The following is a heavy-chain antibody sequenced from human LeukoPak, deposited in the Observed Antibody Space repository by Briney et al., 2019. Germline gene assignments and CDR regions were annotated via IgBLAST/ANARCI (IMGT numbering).Heavy chain of an antibody. CDR3: ASLPVTMIVVVTGFDY. CDR1: GGSFSGYY. D-gene: IGHD3-22*01. J-gene: IGHJ4*02. V-gene: IGHV4-34*01. CDR2: INHSGST. Sequence: SETLSLTCAVYGGSFSGYYWSWIRQPPGKGLEWIGEINHSGSTNYNPSLKSRVTISVDTSKNQFSLKLSSVTAADTAVYYCASLPVTMIVVVTGFDYWGQGTLVTVSS.